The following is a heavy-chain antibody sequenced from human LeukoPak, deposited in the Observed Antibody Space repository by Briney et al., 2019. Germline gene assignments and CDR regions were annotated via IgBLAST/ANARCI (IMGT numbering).Heavy chain of an antibody. CDR3: ARDSVVVAHAFDI. D-gene: IGHD2-15*01. V-gene: IGHV3-48*04. CDR1: GFTFSSYS. Sequence: GGSLRLSCAASGFTFSSYSMNWVRQAPGKGLEWVSYISSSSSTIYYADSVKGRFTISRDNAKNSLYLQMNSLRAEDTAVYYCARDSVVVAHAFDIWGQGTMVTVSS. J-gene: IGHJ3*02. CDR2: ISSSSSTI.